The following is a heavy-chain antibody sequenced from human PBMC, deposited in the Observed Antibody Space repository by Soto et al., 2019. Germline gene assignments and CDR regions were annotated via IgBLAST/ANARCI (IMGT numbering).Heavy chain of an antibody. V-gene: IGHV4-34*01. CDR1: GGSFSGYY. Sequence: QVQLQQWGAGLLQPSETLSLTCAVYGGSFSGYYWSWIRQPPGKRLEWIGEINHSGSTNYNPSLKSRVTISVDTSKNQFSLKLRSVTAADTAVYYCARELHYASGTGIDSWGQGTLVTVSS. D-gene: IGHD3-10*01. J-gene: IGHJ4*02. CDR2: INHSGST. CDR3: ARELHYASGTGIDS.